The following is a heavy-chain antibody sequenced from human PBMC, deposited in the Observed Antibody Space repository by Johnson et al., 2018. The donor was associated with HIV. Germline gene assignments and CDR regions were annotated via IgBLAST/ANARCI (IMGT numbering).Heavy chain of an antibody. J-gene: IGHJ3*01. CDR2: INWNGGST. CDR1: GFTVSSNY. CDR3: AKIYLGQQLRDPFDF. V-gene: IGHV3-20*04. Sequence: VQLVESGGGLVQPGRSLRLSCAASGFTVSSNYMSWVRQAPGKGLEWVSGINWNGGSTGYTDSLKGRFTISRDNAKNSLYLEMNTVTAEDTAFYYCAKIYLGQQLRDPFDFWGQGTLVTVSS. D-gene: IGHD6-13*01.